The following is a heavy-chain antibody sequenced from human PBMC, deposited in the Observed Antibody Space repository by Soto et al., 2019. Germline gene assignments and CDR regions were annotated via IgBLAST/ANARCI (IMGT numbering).Heavy chain of an antibody. CDR3: ARGGLALMDV. V-gene: IGHV1-3*01. Sequence: GASVKVSCKASGYTFTSYAMHWVRQAPGQRLEWMGWINAGNGNRKYSQKFQGRVTITRDTSASTAYMELGSLRSEDTAVYYCARGGLALMDVWGQGTTVTVSS. CDR2: INAGNGNR. J-gene: IGHJ6*02. CDR1: GYTFTSYA. D-gene: IGHD3-16*01.